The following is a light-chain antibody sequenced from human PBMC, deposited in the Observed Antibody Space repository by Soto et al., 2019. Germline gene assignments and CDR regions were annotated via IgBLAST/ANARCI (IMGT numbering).Light chain of an antibody. Sequence: SYELTQPPSVSVSPGQTARLTCSGDALPKQYAYWYQQKPGQAPVLVIYKDSERPSGITERFSGTSSGTTVTLTISGVQAEDEADYYCQSADSRGTYVVFGGGTKLTVL. CDR2: KDS. CDR3: QSADSRGTYVV. J-gene: IGLJ2*01. CDR1: ALPKQY. V-gene: IGLV3-25*03.